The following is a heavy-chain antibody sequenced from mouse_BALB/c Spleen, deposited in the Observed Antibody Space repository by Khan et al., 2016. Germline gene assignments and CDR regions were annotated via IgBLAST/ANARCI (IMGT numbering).Heavy chain of an antibody. CDR1: GYTFTNSA. V-gene: IGHV9-1*02. D-gene: IGHD2-2*01. CDR3: VRGAMVTTGWYFDV. CDR2: INTYTGEP. J-gene: IGHJ1*01. Sequence: QIQLVQSGPELKKPGETVKISCKATGYTFTNSAMNWVKQAPGKGLKWVGWINTYTGEPTYADDFKGRFAFSLETSASTAYLQINNLQNEDMTTYFGVRGAMVTTGWYFDVWGAGTTVTVSS.